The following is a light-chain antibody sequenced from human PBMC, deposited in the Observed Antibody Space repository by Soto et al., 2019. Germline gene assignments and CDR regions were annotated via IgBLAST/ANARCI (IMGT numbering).Light chain of an antibody. CDR2: AAS. J-gene: IGKJ5*01. CDR3: QQSYSTPFP. CDR1: QSISSY. V-gene: IGKV1-39*01. Sequence: DIQMTQSPSALSASVGDRVTITCRASQSISSYLNWYQQKPGKAPKLLIYAASSLQSGVPSRFSGSGSGTDFTLTISSLQPEDFATYYCQQSYSTPFPFGQGTRLE.